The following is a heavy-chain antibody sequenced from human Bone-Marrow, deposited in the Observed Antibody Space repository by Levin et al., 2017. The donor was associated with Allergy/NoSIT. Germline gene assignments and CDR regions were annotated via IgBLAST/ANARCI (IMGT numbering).Heavy chain of an antibody. V-gene: IGHV3-72*01. J-gene: IGHJ6*02. CDR2: VRRKVNGSTT. CDR1: GFSFSDHY. D-gene: IGHD1-26*01. CDR3: GRVAMGARGYGWDV. Sequence: PGGSLRLSCAASGFSFSDHYMDWLRQAPGKGLEWVGRVRRKVNGSTTEYAASVRGRFTVSRDDSKNSVYLQMNSLKIEDTAVYFCGRVAMGARGYGWDVWGQGTSVTVSS.